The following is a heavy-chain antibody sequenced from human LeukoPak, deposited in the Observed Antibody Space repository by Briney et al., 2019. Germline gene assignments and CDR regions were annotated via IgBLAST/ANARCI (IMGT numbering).Heavy chain of an antibody. CDR1: GYRFTSYW. J-gene: IGHJ4*02. CDR2: IYLAYPYT. D-gene: IGHD3-9*01. CDR3: ARHGQELVPDY. Sequence: GESLKIPCRGSGYRFTSYWIAWVRQMPGKGLEWIGIIYLAYPYTTHSPSFQGQVTISADECISTAYLQWNSLKASDSAMYYCARHGQELVPDYWGQGTLVTVSS. V-gene: IGHV5-51*01.